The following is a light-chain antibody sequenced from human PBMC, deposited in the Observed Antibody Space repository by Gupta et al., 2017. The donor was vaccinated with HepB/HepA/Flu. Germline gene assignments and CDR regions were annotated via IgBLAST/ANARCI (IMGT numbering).Light chain of an antibody. CDR3: QQEYNCLKT. V-gene: IGKV3-15*01. CDR1: QSVTVN. J-gene: IGKJ1*01. CDR2: GAS. Sequence: EIVMTQSPATLSVSPGERATLSCRASQSVTVNVAWFQQNPGQAPRLLIQGASTRASDIPDRFSGSGSGTEFTLTISSLQSEDSAVYFCQQEYNCLKTFGQGTKVEVK.